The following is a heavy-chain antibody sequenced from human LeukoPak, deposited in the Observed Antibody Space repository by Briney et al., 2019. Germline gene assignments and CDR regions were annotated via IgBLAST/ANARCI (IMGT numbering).Heavy chain of an antibody. J-gene: IGHJ4*02. CDR2: IYYSGST. CDR3: AREMLYDSTGYYV. V-gene: IGHV4-39*07. CDR1: GGSIYSNSYH. Sequence: SETLSLTCTLSGGSIYSNSYHWGWIRQPPGKGLEWIGSIYYSGSTYYNPSLKSRVTISVDTSKNQFSLKLRSVTAADTAVYYCAREMLYDSTGYYVWGQGTLVTVSS. D-gene: IGHD3-22*01.